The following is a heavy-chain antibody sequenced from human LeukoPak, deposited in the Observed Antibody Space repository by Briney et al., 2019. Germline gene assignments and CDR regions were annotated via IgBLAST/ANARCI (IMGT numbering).Heavy chain of an antibody. CDR1: GFTFSNAW. CDR2: ISGSGGTT. V-gene: IGHV3-23*01. Sequence: GGSLRLPCAASGFTFSNAWMSWVRQAPGKGLEWVSIISGSGGTTYYADSVKGRFTISRDNSKNTLYLQMSSLRAEDTAVYYCVKGQTSTWYYFDFWGQGTLVTVSS. J-gene: IGHJ4*02. CDR3: VKGQTSTWYYFDF. D-gene: IGHD6-13*01.